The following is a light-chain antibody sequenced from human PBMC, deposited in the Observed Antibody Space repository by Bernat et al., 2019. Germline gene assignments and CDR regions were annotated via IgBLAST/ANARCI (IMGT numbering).Light chain of an antibody. CDR2: GCS. V-gene: IGKV2-40*01. J-gene: IGKJ2*02. CDR1: QSLLNSDGYTY. CDR3: MQHNAFQCN. Sequence: PGEPASISCRSSQSLLNSDGYTYLSWYLQKPGQSPPLLIYGCSNRASGVQDRFSVSGSGTDFTLKINKLEAEDVGLEYCMQHNAFQCNFGQWTKLESK.